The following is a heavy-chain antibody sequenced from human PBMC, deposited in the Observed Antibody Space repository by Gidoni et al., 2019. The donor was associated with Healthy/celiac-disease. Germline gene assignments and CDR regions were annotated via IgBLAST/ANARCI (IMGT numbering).Heavy chain of an antibody. CDR1: GFTFSSYE. V-gene: IGHV3-48*03. Sequence: EVQLVESGGGLVQPGGSLRLSCAASGFTFSSYEMNWVRQAPGKGLEWVSYISSSGSTIYYADSVKGRFTISRDNAKNSLYLQMNSLRAEDTAVYYCARAPGYSSSWVTSHFDYWGQGTLVTVSS. CDR2: ISSSGSTI. J-gene: IGHJ4*02. CDR3: ARAPGYSSSWVTSHFDY. D-gene: IGHD6-13*01.